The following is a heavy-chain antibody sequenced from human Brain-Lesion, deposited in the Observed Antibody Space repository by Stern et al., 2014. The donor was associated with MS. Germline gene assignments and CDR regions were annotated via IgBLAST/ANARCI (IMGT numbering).Heavy chain of an antibody. CDR1: GGSISSSTYY. J-gene: IGHJ4*02. Sequence: QLVESGPGLVKPSETLSLTCTVSGGSISSSTYYWAWIRQPPGKGLDWIGNIYYSGFTYYNPSLKSRVTISVDMSKNQFSLKLSSVTAADTAIYYCARHDSVPRPSQLYSARDRGPGYFDYWGQGTLVTVSS. D-gene: IGHD1-26*01. V-gene: IGHV4-39*01. CDR3: ARHDSVPRPSQLYSARDRGPGYFDY. CDR2: IYYSGFT.